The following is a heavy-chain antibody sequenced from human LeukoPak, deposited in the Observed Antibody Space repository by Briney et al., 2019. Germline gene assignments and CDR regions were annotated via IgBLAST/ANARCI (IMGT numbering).Heavy chain of an antibody. D-gene: IGHD1-26*01. Sequence: GGSLRLSCAASGFTFDDYAMHWVRQAPGKGLEWVSGISWNSGSIGYADSVKGRFTISRDNAKNSLYLQMNSLRAEDTALYYCAKESGSGQRGQYFDYWGQGTLVTVSS. CDR1: GFTFDDYA. CDR2: ISWNSGSI. CDR3: AKESGSGQRGQYFDY. J-gene: IGHJ4*02. V-gene: IGHV3-9*01.